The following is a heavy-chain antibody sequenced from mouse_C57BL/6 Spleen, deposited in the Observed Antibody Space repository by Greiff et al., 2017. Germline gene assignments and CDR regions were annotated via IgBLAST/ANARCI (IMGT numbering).Heavy chain of an antibody. J-gene: IGHJ2*01. Sequence: VHVKQSGPELVKPGASVKISCKASGYSFTDYNMNWVKQSNGKSLEWIGVINPNYGTTSYNQKFKGKATLTVDQSSSTAYMQLNSLTSEDSAVYYCARRKANWDYFDYWGQGTTLTVSS. V-gene: IGHV1-39*01. CDR3: ARRKANWDYFDY. CDR2: INPNYGTT. CDR1: GYSFTDYN. D-gene: IGHD4-1*01.